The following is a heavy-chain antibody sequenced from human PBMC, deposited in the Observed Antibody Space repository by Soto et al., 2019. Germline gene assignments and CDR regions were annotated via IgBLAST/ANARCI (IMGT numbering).Heavy chain of an antibody. V-gene: IGHV1-18*01. CDR2: ISAYNGNT. J-gene: IGHJ2*01. CDR1: GYTFTSYG. D-gene: IGHD6-13*01. Sequence: QVQLVQSGAAVKKPGASVKVSCKASGYTFTSYGISWVRQAPGQGLEWMGWISAYNGNTNYAQKLQGRVTMTTDTSTSTAYMELRSLRSDDTAVYYCARFLPIAHDYWYFDLWGRGTLVTVSS. CDR3: ARFLPIAHDYWYFDL.